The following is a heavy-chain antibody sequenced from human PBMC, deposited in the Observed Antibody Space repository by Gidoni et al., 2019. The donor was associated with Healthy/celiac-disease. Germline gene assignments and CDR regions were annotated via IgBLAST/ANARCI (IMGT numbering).Heavy chain of an antibody. CDR2: IYYSGST. CDR3: ARDGSYGENGLHY. D-gene: IGHD1-26*01. V-gene: IGHV4-39*07. Sequence: QPPGKGLEWIGSIYYSGSTYYNPSLKSRVTISVDTSKNQFSLKLSSVTAADTAVYYCARDGSYGENGLHYWGQGTLVTVSS. J-gene: IGHJ4*02.